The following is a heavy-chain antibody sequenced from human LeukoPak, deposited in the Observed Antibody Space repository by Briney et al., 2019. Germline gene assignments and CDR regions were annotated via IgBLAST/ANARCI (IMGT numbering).Heavy chain of an antibody. V-gene: IGHV3-30*04. CDR3: AKDLVPAAVSTLDY. CDR1: GFTFSSYA. Sequence: GGSLRLSCAASGFTFSSYAMHWVRQAPGKGLEWVAVISYDGSNKYYADSVKGRFTISRDNSKNTLYLQMNSLRAEDTAVYYCAKDLVPAAVSTLDYWGQGTLVTVSS. D-gene: IGHD2-2*01. CDR2: ISYDGSNK. J-gene: IGHJ4*02.